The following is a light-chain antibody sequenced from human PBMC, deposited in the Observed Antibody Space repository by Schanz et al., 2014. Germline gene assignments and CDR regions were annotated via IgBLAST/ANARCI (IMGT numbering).Light chain of an antibody. CDR3: QQCYSTPALT. CDR2: ASS. V-gene: IGKV1-39*01. CDR1: QSITTY. J-gene: IGKJ4*01. Sequence: DIQMTQSPSSLSASVGDRVTLICRASQSITTYLNWYQQRPGKPPKLLIYASSSLQRGVPSRFSGSGSGTDFTLTIGSLQAEDVAVYYCQQCYSTPALTFGGGTKVEIK.